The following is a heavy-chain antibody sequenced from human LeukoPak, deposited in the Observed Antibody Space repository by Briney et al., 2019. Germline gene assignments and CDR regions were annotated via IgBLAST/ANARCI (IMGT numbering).Heavy chain of an antibody. CDR2: IYYSGST. CDR3: ARARFLEWLFEYYYYYYMDV. J-gene: IGHJ6*03. Sequence: SETLSLTCTVSGGSISSHYWSWIRQPPGKGLEWVGYIYYSGSTNYNPSLKSRVTISVDTSKNQFSLKLSSVTAADTAVYYCARARFLEWLFEYYYYYYMDVWGKGTTVTVSS. V-gene: IGHV4-59*11. CDR1: GGSISSHY. D-gene: IGHD3-3*01.